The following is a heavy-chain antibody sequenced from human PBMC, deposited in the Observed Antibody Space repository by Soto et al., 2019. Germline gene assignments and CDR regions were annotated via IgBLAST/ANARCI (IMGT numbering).Heavy chain of an antibody. CDR3: ARVSYGDYSLDY. Sequence: GGSLRHSCAASGFTFSSYSMNWVRQAPGKGLEWVSSISSSSSYIYYADSVKGRFTISRDNAKSSLYLQMNSLRAEDTAVYYCARVSYGDYSLDYWGQGTLVTVSS. D-gene: IGHD4-17*01. J-gene: IGHJ4*02. CDR2: ISSSSSYI. V-gene: IGHV3-21*01. CDR1: GFTFSSYS.